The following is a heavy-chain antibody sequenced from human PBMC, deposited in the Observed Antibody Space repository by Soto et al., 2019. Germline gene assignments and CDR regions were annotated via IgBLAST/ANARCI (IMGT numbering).Heavy chain of an antibody. CDR1: GFTVSSNY. Sequence: GGSLRLSCAASGFTVSSNYMSWVRQAPGKGLEWVSVIYSGGSTYYADSVKGRFTISRDNSKNTLYLQMNSLRAEDTAVYYCARYKYSSGNYYGMDVWGQGTTVTVSS. CDR3: ARYKYSSGNYYGMDV. J-gene: IGHJ6*02. CDR2: IYSGGST. D-gene: IGHD6-19*01. V-gene: IGHV3-53*01.